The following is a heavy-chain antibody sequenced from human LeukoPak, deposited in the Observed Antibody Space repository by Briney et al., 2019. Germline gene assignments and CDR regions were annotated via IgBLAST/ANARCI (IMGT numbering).Heavy chain of an antibody. V-gene: IGHV3-23*01. Sequence: PGGSLRLSCAASGFTFSSYAMSWVRQAPGKGLEWVSAISGSGGSTYYADSVKGRFTISRDNSKNTLYLQMNSLRAEDTAVYYCAKVRYYDSSGYYYLWGQGTLVTVSS. J-gene: IGHJ5*02. CDR1: GFTFSSYA. CDR2: ISGSGGST. D-gene: IGHD3-22*01. CDR3: AKVRYYDSSGYYYL.